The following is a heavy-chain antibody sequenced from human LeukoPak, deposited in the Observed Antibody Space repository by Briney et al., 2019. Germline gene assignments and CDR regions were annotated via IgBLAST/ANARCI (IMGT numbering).Heavy chain of an antibody. J-gene: IGHJ4*02. CDR2: ISVVVGST. D-gene: IGHD5-18*01. CDR1: GFTFSNYG. V-gene: IGHV3-23*01. CDR3: ARVRNTGRQFYFDY. Sequence: GGSLRLSCAASGFTFSNYGMSSVRQAPGKGLEWVSSISVVVGSTYYADSVKGRFTISRNNSKNRPHLNRNTLRAENTAGYDCARVRNTGRQFYFDYWGQGTLVTVAS.